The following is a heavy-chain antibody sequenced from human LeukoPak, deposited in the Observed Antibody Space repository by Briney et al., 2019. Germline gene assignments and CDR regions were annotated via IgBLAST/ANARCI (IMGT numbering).Heavy chain of an antibody. CDR2: INHSGST. D-gene: IGHD6-13*01. V-gene: IGHV4-34*01. CDR3: ARLEAAAGTSVNY. J-gene: IGHJ4*02. Sequence: SETLSLTCAVYGGSFSGYYWSWIRQPPGKGLEWIGEINHSGSTNYNPSLKSRVTISVDTSKNQFSLKLSSVTAADTAVYYCARLEAAAGTSVNYWGQGTLVTVSS. CDR1: GGSFSGYY.